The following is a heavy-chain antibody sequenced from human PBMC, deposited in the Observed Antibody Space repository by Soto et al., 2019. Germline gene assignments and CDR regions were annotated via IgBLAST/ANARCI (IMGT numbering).Heavy chain of an antibody. CDR2: MNPNSGNT. D-gene: IGHD2-2*01. CDR3: ARARSCISTSCYRFDP. V-gene: IGHV1-8*01. J-gene: IGHJ5*02. Sequence: ASVKVSCKASGYTFTSYDINWVRQATGQGLEWMGWMNPNSGNTGYAQKFQGRVTMTRNTSISTAYMELSSLRSEDTAVYYCARARSCISTSCYRFDPWGQGTWSPSPQ. CDR1: GYTFTSYD.